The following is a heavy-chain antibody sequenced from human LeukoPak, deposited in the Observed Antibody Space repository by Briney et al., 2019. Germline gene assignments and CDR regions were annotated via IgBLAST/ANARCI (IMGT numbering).Heavy chain of an antibody. J-gene: IGHJ4*02. CDR2: ISSGSSYI. CDR3: ASYPYSGSYFFDY. CDR1: GFTFSSYS. V-gene: IGHV3-21*01. Sequence: GGSLRLSCAASGFTFSSYSMNWVRQAPGKGLEWVSSISSGSSYIYYADSVKGRFTISRDNAKNSLYLQMNSLRAVDTAVYYCASYPYSGSYFFDYWGQGTLVTVSS. D-gene: IGHD1-26*01.